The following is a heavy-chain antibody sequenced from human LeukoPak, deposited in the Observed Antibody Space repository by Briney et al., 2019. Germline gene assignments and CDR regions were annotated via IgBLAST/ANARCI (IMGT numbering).Heavy chain of an antibody. CDR3: ARTGSYMDY. V-gene: IGHV4-59*08. D-gene: IGHD1-14*01. J-gene: IGHJ4*02. CDR2: IYYSGST. Sequence: PSETLSLTCTVSGGSISSYYWSWIRQPPGKGLEWIGYIYYSGSTKYNPSLKSRVTISVDTSKNQFSLRLSSVTAADTAVYYCARTGSYMDYWGQGTLVTVSS. CDR1: GGSISSYY.